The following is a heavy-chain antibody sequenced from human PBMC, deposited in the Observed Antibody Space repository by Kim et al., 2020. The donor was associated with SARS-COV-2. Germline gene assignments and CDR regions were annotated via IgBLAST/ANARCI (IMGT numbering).Heavy chain of an antibody. V-gene: IGHV3-48*03. Sequence: GGSLRLSCVASGFTFSSYEINWVRQAPGKGLEWLSYIDSSGTTIYYAESVQGRFTISRDNAKNSLYLQMNSLRVEDTAVYYCATSMAIWGQGTMVTVSS. J-gene: IGHJ3*02. D-gene: IGHD2-8*01. CDR3: ATSMAI. CDR1: GFTFSSYE. CDR2: IDSSGTTI.